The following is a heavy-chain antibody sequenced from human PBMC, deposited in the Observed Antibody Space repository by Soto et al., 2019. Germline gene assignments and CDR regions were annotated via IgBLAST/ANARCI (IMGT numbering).Heavy chain of an antibody. V-gene: IGHV4-39*01. CDR3: ASQLESTTYFDY. D-gene: IGHD1-1*01. Sequence: SETLSLTCTVSGGSIINSDYFWAWMRQPPGKGLEWVGTISHTGSPRYNPSLKSRVTISVDTSKNQFSLRLPSVTAADTAVFYCASQLESTTYFDYWGRGTLVTVSS. CDR2: ISHTGSP. J-gene: IGHJ4*02. CDR1: GGSIINSDYF.